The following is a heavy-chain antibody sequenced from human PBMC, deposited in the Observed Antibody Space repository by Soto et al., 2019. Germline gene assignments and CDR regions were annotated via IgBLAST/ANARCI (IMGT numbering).Heavy chain of an antibody. CDR1: RYTFTSYY. D-gene: IGHD3-10*01. V-gene: IGHV1-46*03. CDR2: INPNGGST. CDR3: SRGLGSGDY. Sequence: QVQLVQSGAEVKNPGASVTVSCRASRYTFTSYYIHWVRQAPGQGLEWMAIINPNGGSTNYAQRFQGRVTVTRDTSTSIVYMELSSLRSEDTAVYYCSRGLGSGDYWGQGTLVTVSS. J-gene: IGHJ4*02.